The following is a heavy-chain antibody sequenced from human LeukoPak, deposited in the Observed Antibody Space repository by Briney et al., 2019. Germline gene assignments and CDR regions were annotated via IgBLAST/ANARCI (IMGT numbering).Heavy chain of an antibody. D-gene: IGHD3-10*01. Sequence: PGGSLRLSCAASGFTFSSYSMNWVRQASGKGLEWVGRIRSRSNSYATEYAASVNGRFTISRDGSKNTAYLQMNSLKAEDTAVYYCTTTIYGSGKAGYWGQGTLVTLSS. CDR1: GFTFSSYS. J-gene: IGHJ4*02. CDR3: TTTIYGSGKAGY. CDR2: IRSRSNSYAT. V-gene: IGHV3-73*01.